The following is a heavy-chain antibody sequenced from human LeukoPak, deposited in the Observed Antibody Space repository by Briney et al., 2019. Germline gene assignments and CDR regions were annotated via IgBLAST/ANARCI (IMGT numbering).Heavy chain of an antibody. V-gene: IGHV3-23*01. CDR2: ISGNGGST. Sequence: GGSLRLSCAASGFIFNTYATSWDRQAPGKGLEWVSLISGNGGSTYYADSVKGRFTISRDNSKNTLYLQMNSLRAEDTAVYYCAKLNDNYYYNGMDVWGQGTTVTVSS. D-gene: IGHD1-1*01. CDR1: GFIFNTYA. J-gene: IGHJ6*02. CDR3: AKLNDNYYYNGMDV.